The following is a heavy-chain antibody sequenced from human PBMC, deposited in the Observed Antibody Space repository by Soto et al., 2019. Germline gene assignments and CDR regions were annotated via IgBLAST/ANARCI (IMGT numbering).Heavy chain of an antibody. CDR2: INPNSGGT. Sequence: ASVKVSCKASGYTFTGYYMHWVRQAPGQGLEWMGWINPNSGGTNYAQKFQGWVTMTRDTSISTAYMELSRLRSDDTAVYYCARGDSSPGIAAAGPKLAAIYYYYMDVWGKGTTVTVSS. CDR1: GYTFTGYY. CDR3: ARGDSSPGIAAAGPKLAAIYYYYMDV. V-gene: IGHV1-2*04. D-gene: IGHD6-13*01. J-gene: IGHJ6*03.